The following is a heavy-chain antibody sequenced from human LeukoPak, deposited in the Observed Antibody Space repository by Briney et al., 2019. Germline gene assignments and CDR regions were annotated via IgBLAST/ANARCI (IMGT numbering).Heavy chain of an antibody. J-gene: IGHJ4*02. CDR2: IYPRDGST. V-gene: IGHV1-46*01. Sequence: ASVNVSCKASGYTFTNNYLHWVRQAPGQGLEWMGMIYPRDGSTSYAQNFQGRVTMTRDTSTSTVYMDLSSLRSDDTAVYFCARGGRMTTVVTYYFDYWGQGTLVTVSS. CDR1: GYTFTNNY. D-gene: IGHD4-23*01. CDR3: ARGGRMTTVVTYYFDY.